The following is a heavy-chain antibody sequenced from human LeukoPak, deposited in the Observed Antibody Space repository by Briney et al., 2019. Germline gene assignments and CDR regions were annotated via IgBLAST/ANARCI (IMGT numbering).Heavy chain of an antibody. CDR1: GFTFDDYA. Sequence: GGSLRLSCAASGFTFDDYAMHWVRQAPGKGLEWVSAISGSGGSTYYADSVKGRFTISRDNSKNTLYLQMNSLRAEDTAVYYCAKVGVYDSSGYYSVNDAFDIWGQGTMVTVSS. J-gene: IGHJ3*02. D-gene: IGHD3-22*01. CDR2: ISGSGGST. V-gene: IGHV3-23*01. CDR3: AKVGVYDSSGYYSVNDAFDI.